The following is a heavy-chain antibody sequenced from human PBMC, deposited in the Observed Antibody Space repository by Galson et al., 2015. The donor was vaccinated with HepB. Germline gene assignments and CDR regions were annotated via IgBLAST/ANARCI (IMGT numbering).Heavy chain of an antibody. V-gene: IGHV1-2*02. CDR3: ARGGDYIVVVMDRANWFDP. CDR2: INPNSGGT. CDR1: GYTFTGYY. J-gene: IGHJ5*02. Sequence: SVKVSCKASGYTFTGYYVHWVRQAPGQGLEWMGWINPNSGGTNYAQKFQGRVTMTRETSISTAYMELRRLRSDDTAVYYCARGGDYIVVVMDRANWFDPWGQGTLVTVSS. D-gene: IGHD2-21*01.